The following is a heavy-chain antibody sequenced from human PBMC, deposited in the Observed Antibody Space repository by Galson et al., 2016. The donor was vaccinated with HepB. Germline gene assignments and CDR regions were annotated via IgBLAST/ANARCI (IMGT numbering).Heavy chain of an antibody. CDR3: AGRRDGSSDGFDI. J-gene: IGHJ3*02. D-gene: IGHD5-24*01. CDR1: GFSFSDST. CDR2: IKKKADRYAT. V-gene: IGHV3-73*01. Sequence: SLRLSCAASGFSFSDSTMHWVRQASGKGLEWIGRIKKKADRYATTYVASVKGRFTNSRDDSENTAYLQMNRLKTEDTALYYCAGRRDGSSDGFDICGQGTMVTVTS.